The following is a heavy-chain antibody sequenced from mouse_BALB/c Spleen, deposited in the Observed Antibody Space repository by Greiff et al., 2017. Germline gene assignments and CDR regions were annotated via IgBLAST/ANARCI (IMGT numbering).Heavy chain of an antibody. J-gene: IGHJ4*01. V-gene: IGHV1-87*01. CDR1: GYTFTSYW. CDR2: IYPGDGDT. CDR3: ARGRAMDY. Sequence: QVHVKQSGAELARPGASVKLSCKASGYTFTSYWMQWVKQRPGQGLEWIGAIYPGDGDTRYTQKFKGKATLTADKSSSTAYMQLSSLASEDSAVYYCARGRAMDYWGQGTSVTVSS. D-gene: IGHD3-3*01.